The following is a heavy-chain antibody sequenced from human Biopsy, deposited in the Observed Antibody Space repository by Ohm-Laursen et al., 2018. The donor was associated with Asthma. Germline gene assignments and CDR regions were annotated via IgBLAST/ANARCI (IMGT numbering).Heavy chain of an antibody. CDR1: GGTFNTYV. Sequence: SVKVSCKSLGGTFNTYVIGWVRQAPGQGLEWMGGINSVFGTTTYPQKFQDRVTITADDSTSTVYMELSSLRSEDTAVYYCARKAGSCSSRTCYSLDFWGQGTLVTGPS. V-gene: IGHV1-69*13. CDR2: INSVFGTT. CDR3: ARKAGSCSSRTCYSLDF. J-gene: IGHJ4*02. D-gene: IGHD2-15*01.